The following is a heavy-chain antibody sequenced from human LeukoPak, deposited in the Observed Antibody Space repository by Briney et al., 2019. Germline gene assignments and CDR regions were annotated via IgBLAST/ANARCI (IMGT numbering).Heavy chain of an antibody. Sequence: GGSLRLSCAASGFTFSSYSMNWVRQAPGKGLEWVSSISSSSSYISYADSVKGRFTISRDNAKTSLYLQMNSLRAEDMAVYYCARESGFFFDYWGQGTLVTVSS. D-gene: IGHD3-10*01. CDR3: ARESGFFFDY. V-gene: IGHV3-21*01. CDR2: ISSSSSYI. J-gene: IGHJ4*02. CDR1: GFTFSSYS.